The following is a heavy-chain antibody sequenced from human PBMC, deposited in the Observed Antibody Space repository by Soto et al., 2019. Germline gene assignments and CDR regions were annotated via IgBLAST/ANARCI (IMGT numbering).Heavy chain of an antibody. Sequence: SLRLSCAASGFTFSSYSMNWVRQAPGKGLEWVSSISSSSSYIYYADSVKGRFTISRDNAKNSLYLQMNSLRAEDTAVYYCARTPDCTNGVCSAGFDYWGQGTLVTSPQ. CDR3: ARTPDCTNGVCSAGFDY. CDR1: GFTFSSYS. D-gene: IGHD2-8*01. J-gene: IGHJ4*02. V-gene: IGHV3-21*01. CDR2: ISSSSSYI.